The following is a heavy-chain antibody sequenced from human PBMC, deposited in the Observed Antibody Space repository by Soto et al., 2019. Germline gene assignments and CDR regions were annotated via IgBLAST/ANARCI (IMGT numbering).Heavy chain of an antibody. J-gene: IGHJ4*02. D-gene: IGHD6-19*01. CDR3: AKTRSVAGNSPYFDY. CDR1: GFTFSSYG. CDR2: ISYDGSNK. V-gene: IGHV3-30*18. Sequence: GGSLRLSCAASGFTFSSYGMHWVRQAPGKGLEWVAVISYDGSNKYYADSVKGRFTISRDNSKNTLYLQMNSLRAEDTAVYYCAKTRSVAGNSPYFDYWGQGTLVTVSS.